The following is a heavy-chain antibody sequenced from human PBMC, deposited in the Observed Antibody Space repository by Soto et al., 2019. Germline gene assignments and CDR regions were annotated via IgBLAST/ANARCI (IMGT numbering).Heavy chain of an antibody. J-gene: IGHJ4*02. CDR2: ISPDGGRT. V-gene: IGHV1-46*01. Sequence: QVQLVQSGAEVKKPGSSVKVSCKSSGGSFSNYVIWLRQAPGQGLEWMGIISPDGGRTSYAQKFQGRVTMTRDTSTSTVYMELSSLRSEDTAVYYCATRDPGHYWGQGTLVTVSS. CDR3: ATRDPGHY. CDR1: GGSFSNYV.